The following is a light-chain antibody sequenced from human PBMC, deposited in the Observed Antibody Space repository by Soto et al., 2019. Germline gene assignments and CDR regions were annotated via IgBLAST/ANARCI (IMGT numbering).Light chain of an antibody. V-gene: IGKV3-15*01. J-gene: IGKJ5*01. CDR2: GAF. Sequence: DIVMTQSPATLSVSPGERATPSCRASQNINTNLAWYQQKPGQAPRLLVYGAFTRAPGIPARFSGSGSGTEFALTITSLQSEDFAVYYCQQYNNWPPITFGQGTRLEIK. CDR3: QQYNNWPPIT. CDR1: QNINTN.